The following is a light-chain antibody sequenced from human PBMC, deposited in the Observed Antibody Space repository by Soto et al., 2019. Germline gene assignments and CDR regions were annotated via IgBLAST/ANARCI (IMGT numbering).Light chain of an antibody. CDR3: QQRSNWPLT. CDR2: DAS. Sequence: EIVLTQSPATLSLSPGERATLSCRASQSVSSYLAWYQQKPGQAPRLLIYDASNRATGIPARFSGSGSGTDFTLTNSSLEPEDFAVYYFQQRSNWPLTFGGGTKVEIK. V-gene: IGKV3-11*01. J-gene: IGKJ4*01. CDR1: QSVSSY.